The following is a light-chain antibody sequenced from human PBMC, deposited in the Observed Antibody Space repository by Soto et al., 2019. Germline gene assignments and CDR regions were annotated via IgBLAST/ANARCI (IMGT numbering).Light chain of an antibody. V-gene: IGLV2-14*01. CDR3: SSYASNSPYV. CDR1: SSDVGGYNT. J-gene: IGLJ1*01. Sequence: ALTQPASVSGSPGQSITISCTGTSSDVGGYNTVSWYQQHPGKAPKLMIYEVSSRPSGISNRFSGSKSGNTASLTISGLQAEDEADYYCSSYASNSPYVFGTGTKVTVL. CDR2: EVS.